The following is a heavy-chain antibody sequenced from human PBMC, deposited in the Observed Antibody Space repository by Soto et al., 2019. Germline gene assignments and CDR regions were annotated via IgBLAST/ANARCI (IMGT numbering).Heavy chain of an antibody. CDR1: GGSISSYY. CDR3: ARARYQLLHPYYYGMDV. CDR2: IHYSGST. D-gene: IGHD2-2*01. J-gene: IGHJ6*02. Sequence: QVQLHESGPGLLKPSETLSLTCTVSGGSISSYYWSWIRQSPGTGLEWIGYIHYSGSTKSNPSLKSRVTISVDTSRNQVSLKLSSVTAADSAVYFCARARYQLLHPYYYGMDVWGQGTTVTVSS. V-gene: IGHV4-59*01.